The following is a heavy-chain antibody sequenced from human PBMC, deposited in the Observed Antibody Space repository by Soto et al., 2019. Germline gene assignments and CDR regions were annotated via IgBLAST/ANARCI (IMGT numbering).Heavy chain of an antibody. CDR3: ESITVTNGFDI. D-gene: IGHD4-17*01. CDR1: GFSFSSSG. J-gene: IGHJ3*02. CDR2: IWYDGSNQ. V-gene: IGHV3-33*01. Sequence: QVQLVESGGGVVQPGRSLRLSCVASGFSFSSSGMHWVRQAPGKGLEWLALIWYDGSNQYYSDSVKGRFTISRDNSKNTLYLQMNSLRADDTAVYYCESITVTNGFDILGQGTMVIFSS.